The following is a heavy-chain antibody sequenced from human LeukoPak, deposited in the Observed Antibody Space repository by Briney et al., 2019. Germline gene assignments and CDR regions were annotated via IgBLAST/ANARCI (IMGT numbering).Heavy chain of an antibody. J-gene: IGHJ6*03. CDR1: GGSISSYY. CDR2: IYYSGST. CDR3: ARAGRDSSSWYYYYYYMDV. Sequence: SETLSLTCTVSGGSISSYYWSWIRQPPGKGLEWIGYIYYSGSTNYNPSLKSRVTISVDTSKNQFSLKLSSVTAADTAVYYCARAGRDSSSWYYYYYYMDVWGKGTTVTVSS. D-gene: IGHD6-13*01. V-gene: IGHV4-59*01.